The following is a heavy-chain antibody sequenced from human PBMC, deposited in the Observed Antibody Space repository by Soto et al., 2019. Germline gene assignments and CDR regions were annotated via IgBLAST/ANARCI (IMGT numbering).Heavy chain of an antibody. D-gene: IGHD3-22*01. J-gene: IGHJ6*02. CDR1: GGTFSSYA. Sequence: QVKRVQSGAEVKKPGSSVKVSCKASGGTFSSYAISWVRQAPGQGLEWMGGIIPIFDTADYAQKFQGRVTITADESTNTAYMELSSLRSEDTAVYYCAGHSSGVPGYYYGMDVWGQGTTVTVSS. CDR2: IIPIFDTA. V-gene: IGHV1-69*12. CDR3: AGHSSGVPGYYYGMDV.